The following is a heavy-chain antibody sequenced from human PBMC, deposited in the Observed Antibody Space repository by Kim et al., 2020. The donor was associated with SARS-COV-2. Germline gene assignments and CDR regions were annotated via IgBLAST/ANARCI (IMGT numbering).Heavy chain of an antibody. CDR3: VRDWGAPRRGRYFDT. V-gene: IGHV4-39*07. CDR2: IYFTGST. CDR1: GDSIDSSAYY. Sequence: SETLSLTCLVSGDSIDSSAYYWSWVRQSPGNGLEWIGLIYFTGSTYYNPSLKGRLTISMDTSKNQFSLNLTSVTAADTAVYFCVRDWGAPRRGRYFDTWGQGSVVTVSS. D-gene: IGHD3-16*01. J-gene: IGHJ4*02.